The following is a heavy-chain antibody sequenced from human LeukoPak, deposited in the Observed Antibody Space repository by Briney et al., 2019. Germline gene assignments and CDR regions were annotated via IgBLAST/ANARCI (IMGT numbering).Heavy chain of an antibody. CDR1: GYTFTGYY. CDR3: ARLINGGRAFDI. V-gene: IGHV1-2*02. J-gene: IGHJ3*02. CDR2: IHPNSGDT. Sequence: ASVKVSCKASGYTFTGYYMHWVRQARGQGLEWMGWIHPNSGDTNYARKFQGRVTMTRDTSISTAYMELSRLRSDDTAMYYCARLINGGRAFDIWGQGTLVTVSS. D-gene: IGHD3-10*01.